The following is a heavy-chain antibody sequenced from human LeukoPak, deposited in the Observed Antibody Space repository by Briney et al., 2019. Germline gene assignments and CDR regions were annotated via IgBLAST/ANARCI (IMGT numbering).Heavy chain of an antibody. CDR3: ARSLEAGYSSSWYWGY. Sequence: GGSLRLSCAASGFTFSDYYMSWIRQAPGQGLERVSYISSSGSTIYYADSVKGRFTISRDNAKNSLYLQMNSLRAEDTAVYYCARSLEAGYSSSWYWGYWGQGTLVTVSS. V-gene: IGHV3-11*04. D-gene: IGHD6-13*01. CDR1: GFTFSDYY. CDR2: ISSSGSTI. J-gene: IGHJ4*02.